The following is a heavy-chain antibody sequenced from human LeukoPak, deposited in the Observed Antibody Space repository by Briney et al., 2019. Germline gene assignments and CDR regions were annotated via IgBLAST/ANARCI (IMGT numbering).Heavy chain of an antibody. D-gene: IGHD2/OR15-2a*01. CDR3: ARAGYYRFDY. J-gene: IGHJ4*02. Sequence: GGSLRLACAASGFTFSSYSMNWVRQAPGKGLEWVSYISSSGSTIYYADSVKGRFTISRDNAKNSLYLQMNSLRAEDTAVYYCARAGYYRFDYWGQGTLVTVSS. CDR2: ISSSGSTI. V-gene: IGHV3-48*04. CDR1: GFTFSSYS.